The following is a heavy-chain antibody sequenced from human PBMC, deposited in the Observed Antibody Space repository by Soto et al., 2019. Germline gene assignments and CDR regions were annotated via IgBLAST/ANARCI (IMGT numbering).Heavy chain of an antibody. D-gene: IGHD2-2*02. CDR3: ARDRYQLLYGDYYYYGMDV. CDR1: GCTFSSYA. V-gene: IGHV1-69*06. Sequence: SVKVSCKASGCTFSSYAISWVRQAPGQGLEWMGGIIPIFGTANYAQKFQGRVTITADKSTSTAYMELSSLRSEDTAVYYCARDRYQLLYGDYYYYGMDVWGQGTTVTVSS. J-gene: IGHJ6*02. CDR2: IIPIFGTA.